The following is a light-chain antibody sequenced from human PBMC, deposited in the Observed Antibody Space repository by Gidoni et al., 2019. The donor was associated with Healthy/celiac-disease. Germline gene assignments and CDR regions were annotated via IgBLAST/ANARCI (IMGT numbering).Light chain of an antibody. CDR1: SSNIGNTY. Sequence: QSVLTQPPSVSAAPGQNVTISCSGSSSNIGNTYVSWYQPLPGTATKLIIYDNNKRPSESPDRCSGSKSGTSATLGITGLQTGDEADYYCGTWDSSLSTGRFGGGTKLTVL. V-gene: IGLV1-51*01. CDR2: DNN. J-gene: IGLJ2*01. CDR3: GTWDSSLSTGR.